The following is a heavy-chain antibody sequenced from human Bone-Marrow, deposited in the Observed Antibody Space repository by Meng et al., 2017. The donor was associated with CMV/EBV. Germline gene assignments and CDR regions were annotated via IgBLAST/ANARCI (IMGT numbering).Heavy chain of an antibody. J-gene: IGHJ4*02. Sequence: GESLKISCAGFGFTFSSYSMNWVRQAPGKGLEWVSSISSSSSYIYYADSVKGRFTISRDNAKNSVYLQMNNLRAEDTAVYYCARGSTVTTLRPYWGQGTLVTVSS. CDR3: ARGSTVTTLRPY. CDR2: ISSSSSYI. D-gene: IGHD4-17*01. CDR1: GFTFSSYS. V-gene: IGHV3-21*04.